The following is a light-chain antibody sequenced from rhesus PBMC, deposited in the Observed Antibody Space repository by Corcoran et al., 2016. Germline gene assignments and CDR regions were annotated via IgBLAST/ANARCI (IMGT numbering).Light chain of an antibody. CDR3: LQYSSIRT. CDR1: QSISSW. J-gene: IGKJ1*01. V-gene: IGKV1-22*01. Sequence: DIQMTQSPSSLSASVGDTVTITCRASQSISSWIDWYQQKPGKAPKLLIYKASSLQSGVPSRCSGSGSGTDFTLTISSLQPEDFATYYCLQYSSIRTFGQGTKVEIK. CDR2: KAS.